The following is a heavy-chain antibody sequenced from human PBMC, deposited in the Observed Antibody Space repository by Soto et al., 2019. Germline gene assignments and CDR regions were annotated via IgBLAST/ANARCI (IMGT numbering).Heavy chain of an antibody. V-gene: IGHV3-21*04. CDR3: SREVQPVFRREYDY. J-gene: IGHJ4*02. CDR2: ISGSGSP. Sequence: EVQLVESGGGLVKPGGSLRLSCAVSGFTFISHTLNWVRQAPGKGLEWVSSISGSGSPYYTDSVKGRFTISRDNAQNSLYRQMSSLRAEDTAVYYCSREVQPVFRREYDYWGQGTLVTVSS. CDR1: GFTFISHT.